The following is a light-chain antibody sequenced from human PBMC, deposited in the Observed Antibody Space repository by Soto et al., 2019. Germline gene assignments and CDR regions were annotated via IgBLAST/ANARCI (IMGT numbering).Light chain of an antibody. V-gene: IGKV3-11*01. Sequence: EIVLTQSPATLSLSPGERATLSCRASQSVSSYLAWYQQKPGQAPRLLIYDASNRATGIPARFSGSGSGTDFTPTISSLEPEDWAVYYCQQRSNWPLTFGGGTKVEIK. CDR3: QQRSNWPLT. CDR1: QSVSSY. CDR2: DAS. J-gene: IGKJ4*01.